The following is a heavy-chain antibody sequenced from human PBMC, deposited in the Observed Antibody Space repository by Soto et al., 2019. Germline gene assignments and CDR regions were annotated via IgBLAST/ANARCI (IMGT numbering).Heavy chain of an antibody. J-gene: IGHJ4*02. Sequence: GGSLRLSCSASGFTFSSYAMSWARQAPGKGLEWVSAISGSGGSTYYADSVKGRFTISRDNSKNTLYLQMNSLRAEDTAVYYCAKDLRGYSYGYGALDYWGQGTLVTVSS. CDR2: ISGSGGST. D-gene: IGHD5-18*01. CDR1: GFTFSSYA. V-gene: IGHV3-23*01. CDR3: AKDLRGYSYGYGALDY.